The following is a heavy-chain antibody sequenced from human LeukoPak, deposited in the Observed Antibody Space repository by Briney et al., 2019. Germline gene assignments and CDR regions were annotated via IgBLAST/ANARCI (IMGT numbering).Heavy chain of an antibody. Sequence: PGGSLRLSCAASGFTFSGSAMLWVRQASGKGLEWVGRIRSKANTYATAYAAPVKGRFIISRDDSKNTAYLRMNSLKTEDTAVYYCTRHNYYEDGFDYWGQGTLVTVSS. CDR1: GFTFSGSA. V-gene: IGHV3-73*01. CDR2: IRSKANTYAT. D-gene: IGHD3-22*01. CDR3: TRHNYYEDGFDY. J-gene: IGHJ4*02.